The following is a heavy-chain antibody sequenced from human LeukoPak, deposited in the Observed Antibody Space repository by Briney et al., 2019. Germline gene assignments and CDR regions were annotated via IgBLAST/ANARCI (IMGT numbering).Heavy chain of an antibody. D-gene: IGHD4-17*01. V-gene: IGHV4-59*01. CDR3: ARTGSTVTMLYPFDH. Sequence: AETLSLTCTVSGGSISSYYWSWIRRPPGKGLEWIGYLYYGGSPNYNPSLKSRVTISVDTSKNHFSLKLSSVTAADTAVYYCARTGSTVTMLYPFDHWGQGTLVTVSS. J-gene: IGHJ4*02. CDR2: LYYGGSP. CDR1: GGSISSYY.